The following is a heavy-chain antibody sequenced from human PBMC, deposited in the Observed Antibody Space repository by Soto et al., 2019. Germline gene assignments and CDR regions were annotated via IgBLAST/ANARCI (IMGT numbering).Heavy chain of an antibody. CDR2: INHSGGST. CDR3: ASIAARGYFDY. CDR1: GYTFTSYY. V-gene: IGHV1-46*03. D-gene: IGHD6-6*01. J-gene: IGHJ4*02. Sequence: QVQLVQSGAEVKKPGASVKVSCKASGYTFTSYYMHWVRQAPGQGLEWMGIINHSGGSTSYAQKLQGRVTMTRDTSTSTVYMELSSLRSEATAVYYCASIAARGYFDYWGQGTLVTVSS.